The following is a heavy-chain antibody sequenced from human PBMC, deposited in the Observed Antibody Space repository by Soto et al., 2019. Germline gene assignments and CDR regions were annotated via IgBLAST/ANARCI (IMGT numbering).Heavy chain of an antibody. CDR1: GGSFSGYY. CDR2: IYYSGST. J-gene: IGHJ4*02. V-gene: IGHV4-59*01. D-gene: IGHD5-18*01. CDR3: ARVRGYSYGYGLFDY. Sequence: SETLSLTCAVYGGSFSGYYWSWIRQPPGKGLEWIGYIYYSGSTNYNPSLKSRVTISVDTSKNQFSLKLSSVTAADTAVYYCARVRGYSYGYGLFDYWGQGTLVTVSS.